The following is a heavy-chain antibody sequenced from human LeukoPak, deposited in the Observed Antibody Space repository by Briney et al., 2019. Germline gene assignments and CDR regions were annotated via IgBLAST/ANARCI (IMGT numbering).Heavy chain of an antibody. CDR3: ANPTSIAARENWFAP. V-gene: IGHV3-23*01. CDR1: GFTFSSYA. D-gene: IGHD6-6*01. Sequence: GGSLRLSCAASGFTFSSYAMSWVRQAPGKGLEWVSAISGSGGSTYYADSVKGRFTISRDNSKNTLYLQMNGLRAEDTAVYYCANPTSIAARENWFAPWGQGTLVTVSS. CDR2: ISGSGGST. J-gene: IGHJ5*02.